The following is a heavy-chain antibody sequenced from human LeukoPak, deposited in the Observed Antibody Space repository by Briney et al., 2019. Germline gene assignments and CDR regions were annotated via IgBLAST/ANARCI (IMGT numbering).Heavy chain of an antibody. V-gene: IGHV4-39*01. CDR3: ASLYYDSSGYYQICYFDY. D-gene: IGHD3-22*01. Sequence: SETLSLTCTVSGGSITSSSYYWGWIRQPPGKGLEWIGSIYYSASTYYNPSLKRRVTISVDTSKNQFSLNLSSVTAADTAVYYFASLYYDSSGYYQICYFDYWGQGTLVTVSS. J-gene: IGHJ4*02. CDR2: IYYSAST. CDR1: GGSITSSSYY.